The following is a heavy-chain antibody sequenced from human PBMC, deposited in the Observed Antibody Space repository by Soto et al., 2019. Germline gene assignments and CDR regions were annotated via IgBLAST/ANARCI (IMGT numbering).Heavy chain of an antibody. D-gene: IGHD6-6*01. Sequence: ASETLSLTCTVSGGSIISYYWKWIRQPPGRGLEWIGYIYYSGSTNYNPSLKSRVTISVDTSKNQFSLKMSSVTAADTAIYYCARDGGNMAARRVWFDPWGQGTLVTVSS. J-gene: IGHJ5*02. CDR1: GGSIISYY. CDR3: ARDGGNMAARRVWFDP. CDR2: IYYSGST. V-gene: IGHV4-59*01.